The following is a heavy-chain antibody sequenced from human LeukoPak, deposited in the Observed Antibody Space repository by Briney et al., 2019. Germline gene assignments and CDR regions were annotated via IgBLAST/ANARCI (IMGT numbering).Heavy chain of an antibody. CDR2: IYYSGST. V-gene: IGHV4-39*07. CDR3: ARDGTEMATTFDY. Sequence: SETLSLTCTVSGGSISSSSYYRGWIRQPPGKGLEWIGGIYYSGSTYYNPSLKSRVTISVDTSKNQFSLKLSSVTAADTAVYYCARDGTEMATTFDYWGQGTLVTVSS. D-gene: IGHD5-24*01. J-gene: IGHJ4*02. CDR1: GGSISSSSYY.